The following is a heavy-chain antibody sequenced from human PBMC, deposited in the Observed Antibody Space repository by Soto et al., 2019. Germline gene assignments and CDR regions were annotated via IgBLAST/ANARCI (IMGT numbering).Heavy chain of an antibody. Sequence: ASVNVSCKASGYTFTSYYMHWVRPAPGQGLEWMGIINPSGGSTSYAQKFQGRVTMTRDTSTSTVYMELSSLRSEDTAVYYCARGTPPVLRFLEWLLSLYYGMDVWGQGTTVTVSS. CDR3: ARGTPPVLRFLEWLLSLYYGMDV. V-gene: IGHV1-46*01. CDR1: GYTFTSYY. D-gene: IGHD3-3*01. J-gene: IGHJ6*02. CDR2: INPSGGST.